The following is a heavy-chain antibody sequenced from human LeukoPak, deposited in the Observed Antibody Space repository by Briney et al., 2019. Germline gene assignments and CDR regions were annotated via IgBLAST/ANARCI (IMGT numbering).Heavy chain of an antibody. J-gene: IGHJ4*02. CDR1: GFAFSSYS. V-gene: IGHV3-21*01. CDR2: ISSSSSYI. D-gene: IGHD3-3*01. Sequence: GGSLRLSCAASGFAFSSYSMSWVRQAPGKGLEWVSSISSSSSYIYYADSVKGRFTISRDNAKNSLYLQMNSLRAEDTAVYYCVRDRFLEWLPNREFDYWGQGTLVTVSS. CDR3: VRDRFLEWLPNREFDY.